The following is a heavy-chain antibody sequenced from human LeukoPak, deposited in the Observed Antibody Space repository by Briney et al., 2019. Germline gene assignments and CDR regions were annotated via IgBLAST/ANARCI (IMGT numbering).Heavy chain of an antibody. J-gene: IGHJ6*03. V-gene: IGHV4-34*01. CDR3: ARAGLGGSYYMDV. CDR1: GGSFSGYY. Sequence: PSETLSLTCAVYGGSFSGYYRSWIRQPPGKGLEWIGEINHSGSTNFNPSLKSRVTISVDTSKNQFSLKLSSVTAADTAVYYCARAGLGGSYYMDVWGKGTTVTVSS. D-gene: IGHD3/OR15-3a*01. CDR2: INHSGST.